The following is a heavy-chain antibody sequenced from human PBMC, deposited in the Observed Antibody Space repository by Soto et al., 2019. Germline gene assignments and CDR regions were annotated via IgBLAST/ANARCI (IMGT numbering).Heavy chain of an antibody. J-gene: IGHJ6*02. CDR1: GFTFSSYA. D-gene: IGHD3-10*01. CDR2: ISVSGGST. V-gene: IGHV3-23*01. Sequence: GGSLRLSCAASGFTFSSYAMSWFRQAPGKGLEWVSAISVSGGSTYYADSVKGRFTISRDNSKNTLYPQMNSLRAEDTAVYYCAKVRSLLWFGGMNVWGQGTTVTVSS. CDR3: AKVRSLLWFGGMNV.